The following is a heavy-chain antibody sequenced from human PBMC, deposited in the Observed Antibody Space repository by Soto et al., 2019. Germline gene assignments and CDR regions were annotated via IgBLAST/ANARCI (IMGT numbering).Heavy chain of an antibody. CDR3: ARGQAAAGTNWFDS. J-gene: IGHJ5*01. CDR2: MNPNSGNT. Sequence: QVQLVQSGAEVKKPGASVKVSGKASGYTFISYDINWVRQATGQGLEWMGWMNPNSGNTGYAQKFQGRVTMTRSTSISTAYMELSSLRSEDTAVYYCARGQAAAGTNWFDSWGQGTLVTVSS. CDR1: GYTFISYD. D-gene: IGHD6-13*01. V-gene: IGHV1-8*01.